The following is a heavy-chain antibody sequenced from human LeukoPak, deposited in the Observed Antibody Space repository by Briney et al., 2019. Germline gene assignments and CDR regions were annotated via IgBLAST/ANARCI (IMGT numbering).Heavy chain of an antibody. CDR1: GYTFTTYG. CDR3: ARDRAVVVAATDY. V-gene: IGHV1-18*01. CDR2: ISPYNGNT. Sequence: ASAKVSCKAPGYTFTTYGISWVRQAPGQGIEWMGWISPYNGNTNYAQKLQGRVTMTTDTSTSAAYMELRSLRSDDTAVYYCARDRAVVVAATDYWGQGTLVTVSS. D-gene: IGHD2-15*01. J-gene: IGHJ4*02.